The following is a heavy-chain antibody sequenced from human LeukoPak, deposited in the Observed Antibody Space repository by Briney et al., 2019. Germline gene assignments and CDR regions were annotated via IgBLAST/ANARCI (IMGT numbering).Heavy chain of an antibody. D-gene: IGHD1-26*01. CDR3: ATVSGSYLRRDAFDI. Sequence: ASVKVSCKVSGYTLTELSMHWVRQAPGKGLEWMGGFDPEDGETIYAQKFQGRVTMTEDTSTDTAYMELSSLGSEDTAVYYCATVSGSYLRRDAFDIWGQGTMVTVP. V-gene: IGHV1-24*01. J-gene: IGHJ3*02. CDR2: FDPEDGET. CDR1: GYTLTELS.